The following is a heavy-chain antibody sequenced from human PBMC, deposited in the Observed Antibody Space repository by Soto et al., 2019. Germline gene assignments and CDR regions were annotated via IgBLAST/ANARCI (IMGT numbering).Heavy chain of an antibody. J-gene: IGHJ4*02. V-gene: IGHV3-11*06. CDR3: ARRQPMLFLDA. CDR1: GFNFSNYY. Sequence: HLVEFGGGLVNPGGSLRLSCAASGFNFSNYYMAWVRQTPGKGLEWISYISSRASYTKYADSVEGRFTVNRDNANGSLYLQMNSLRVEDTAIYYCARRQPMLFLDAWGQGTLVTVSS. D-gene: IGHD2-2*01. CDR2: ISSRASYT.